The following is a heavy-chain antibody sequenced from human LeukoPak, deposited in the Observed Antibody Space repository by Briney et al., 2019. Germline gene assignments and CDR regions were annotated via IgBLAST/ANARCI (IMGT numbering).Heavy chain of an antibody. J-gene: IGHJ4*02. V-gene: IGHV1-69*13. CDR1: GGTFSSYA. CDR2: IIPMFGAA. Sequence: PSVKVSCKASGGTFSSYAISWVRQAPGQGLEWMGGIIPMFGAADYAQKFQGRVTITADESTSTAYMELNSLRSEDTAVYYCARVWSSSLDYWGQGTLVTVSS. D-gene: IGHD3-3*01. CDR3: ARVWSSSLDY.